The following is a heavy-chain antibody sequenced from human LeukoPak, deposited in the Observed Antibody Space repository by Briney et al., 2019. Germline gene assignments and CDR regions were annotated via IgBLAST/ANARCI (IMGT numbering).Heavy chain of an antibody. CDR1: GGTFTSYA. V-gene: IGHV1-69*05. CDR3: ARRGPIEPHAFDI. CDR2: IIPIFGTA. Sequence: SVKVSCKASGGTFTSYAISWVRQAPGQGLEWMGRIIPIFGTANYAQKFQGRVTITTDESTSTAYMELSSLRSEDTAVYYCARRGPIEPHAFDIWGQGTMVTVSS. D-gene: IGHD1-26*01. J-gene: IGHJ3*02.